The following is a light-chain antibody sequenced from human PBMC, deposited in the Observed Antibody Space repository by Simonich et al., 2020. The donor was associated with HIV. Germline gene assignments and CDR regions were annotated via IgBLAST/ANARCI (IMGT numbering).Light chain of an antibody. V-gene: IGLV7-46*01. J-gene: IGLJ3*02. CDR1: PGPVTSGHY. Sequence: QAVVTQEPSLTVSPDWTVTLTCVSRPGPVTSGHYPYWFHQTPAQAPRSLIYDTTNRLSWKPARFSGSLRGDKATLTFWGAQPEDEADYYCLLSYSGARVFGGGTQLTVL. CDR2: DTT. CDR3: LLSYSGARV.